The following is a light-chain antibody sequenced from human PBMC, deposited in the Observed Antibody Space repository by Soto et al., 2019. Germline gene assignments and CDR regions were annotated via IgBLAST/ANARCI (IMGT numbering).Light chain of an antibody. CDR2: AAS. J-gene: IGKJ1*01. Sequence: DIQMTQSPSSLSASVGDRVTITCRASQSISRHLNWYQQKLGKAPKLLIYAASSLQSGVPSRFSGSGSGTDFTLTISALQPEDFGTYYCQQSYSSPTWTFGQGTK. CDR3: QQSYSSPTWT. CDR1: QSISRH. V-gene: IGKV1-39*01.